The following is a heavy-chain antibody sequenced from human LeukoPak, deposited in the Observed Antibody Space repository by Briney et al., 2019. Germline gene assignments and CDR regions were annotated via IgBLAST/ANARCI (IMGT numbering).Heavy chain of an antibody. D-gene: IGHD1-26*01. V-gene: IGHV1-18*01. CDR1: GYTFTSYG. Sequence: ASVKVSCKASGYTFTSYGISWVRQAPGQGLEWMGWISAYNGNTNYAQKLQGRVTMTTDTSTSTAYMELSSLRSEDTAVYYCATTITHSGSYFWFDPWGQGTLVTVSS. J-gene: IGHJ5*02. CDR2: ISAYNGNT. CDR3: ATTITHSGSYFWFDP.